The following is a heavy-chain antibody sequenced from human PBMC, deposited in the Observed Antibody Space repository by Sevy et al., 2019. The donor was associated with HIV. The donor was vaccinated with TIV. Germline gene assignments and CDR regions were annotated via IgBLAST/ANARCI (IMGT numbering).Heavy chain of an antibody. CDR1: GYTFTSYG. D-gene: IGHD3-3*01. J-gene: IGHJ5*02. CDR3: ARDYSPLDYDFWSGSITGPSNWFDP. CDR2: ISAYNGNT. V-gene: IGHV1-18*04. Sequence: ASVKVSCKASGYTFTSYGISWVRQAPGQGLEWMGWISAYNGNTNYAQKLQGRVTMTTDTSTSTAYMELRSLRSDDTAVYYCARDYSPLDYDFWSGSITGPSNWFDPWGQGTLVTVSS.